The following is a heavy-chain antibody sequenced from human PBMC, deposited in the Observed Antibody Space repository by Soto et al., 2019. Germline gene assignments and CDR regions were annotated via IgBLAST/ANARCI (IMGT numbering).Heavy chain of an antibody. J-gene: IGHJ5*02. CDR2: IYYSGST. V-gene: IGHV4-59*08. D-gene: IGHD2-2*01. Sequence: SETLSLTCTVSGGSISSYYWSWIRQPPGKGLEWIGYIYYSGSTNYNPSLKSRVTISVDTSKDQFSLKLSSVSAADTAVYYCARLSIVVVPAAILCWFDPWGQGTLVTVSS. CDR3: ARLSIVVVPAAILCWFDP. CDR1: GGSISSYY.